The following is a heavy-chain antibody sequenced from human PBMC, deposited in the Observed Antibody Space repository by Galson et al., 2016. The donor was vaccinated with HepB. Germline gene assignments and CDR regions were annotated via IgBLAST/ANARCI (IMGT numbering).Heavy chain of an antibody. V-gene: IGHV2-5*01. CDR3: AHRRSGYCNSISCLYFDY. Sequence: PALVKPTQTLTLTCTFSGFSLSTSGEGVGWTRQPPGKALEWLALIYWNDDKRYSPSLRSRLTITKDTSKNQVVLTMTNMDPGDTATYYCAHRRSGYCNSISCLYFDYWGQGALVTVSS. J-gene: IGHJ4*02. CDR2: IYWNDDK. CDR1: GFSLSTSGEG. D-gene: IGHD2-2*01.